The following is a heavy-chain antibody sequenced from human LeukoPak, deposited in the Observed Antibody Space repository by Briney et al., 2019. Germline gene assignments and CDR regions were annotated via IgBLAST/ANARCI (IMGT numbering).Heavy chain of an antibody. V-gene: IGHV4-34*01. CDR3: AREGGPYRPLDY. Sequence: GSLRLSCAASGFTFSTYAMYWVRQPPGKGLEWIGEVNLQGSTNYNPSLMGRVAIAVDTSENHISLQLTSVTAADTAVYYCAREGGPYRPLDYSGQGTLVTVSS. CDR1: GFTFSTYA. CDR2: VNLQGST. J-gene: IGHJ4*02.